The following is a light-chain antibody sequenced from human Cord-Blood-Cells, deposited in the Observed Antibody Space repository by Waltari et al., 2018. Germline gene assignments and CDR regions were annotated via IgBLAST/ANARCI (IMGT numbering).Light chain of an antibody. CDR3: SAWDSSLSAWV. V-gene: IGLV10-54*01. CDR1: SNNVGYQG. J-gene: IGLJ3*02. CDR2: RNN. Sequence: QAGLTQPPSVSKGLRQTATLTCTGNSNNVGYQGAAWLQQHQGHPPKLLTYRNNNRPSGISARLSASRSGNTASLTITGLQPEDEADYYCSAWDSSLSAWVFGGGTKLTVL.